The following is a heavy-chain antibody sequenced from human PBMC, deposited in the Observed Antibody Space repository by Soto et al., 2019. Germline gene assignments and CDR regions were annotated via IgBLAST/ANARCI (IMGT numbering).Heavy chain of an antibody. J-gene: IGHJ6*04. V-gene: IGHV1-69*12. CDR1: GGTFSSYA. CDR3: GRDLFEYGDYYGMDV. CDR2: SIPICGTA. Sequence: QVQLVQPGAEVKKPGSSVKVSCKASGGTFSSYAISWVRQAPGQGLEWMGGSIPICGTANYAQKFQGRVTIHADESRSRAYRELSSLRSEDTAVYYGGRDLFEYGDYYGMDVWGGGSTVTVSS. D-gene: IGHD4-17*01.